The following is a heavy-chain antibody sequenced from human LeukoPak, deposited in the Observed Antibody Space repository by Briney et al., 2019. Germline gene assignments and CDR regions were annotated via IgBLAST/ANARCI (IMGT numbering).Heavy chain of an antibody. CDR3: ARRDKYYYDSSGPFDY. CDR1: GGSFSGYY. Sequence: SETLSLTCAVYGGSFSGYYWSWIRQPPGKGLEWIGEINHSGSTYYNPSLKSRVTISVDTSKNQFSLKLSSVTAADTAVYYCARRDKYYYDSSGPFDYWGQGTLVTVSP. J-gene: IGHJ4*02. CDR2: INHSGST. V-gene: IGHV4-34*01. D-gene: IGHD3-22*01.